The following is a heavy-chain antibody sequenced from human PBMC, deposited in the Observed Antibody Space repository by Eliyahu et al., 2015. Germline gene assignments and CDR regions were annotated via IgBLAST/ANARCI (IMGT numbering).Heavy chain of an antibody. Sequence: EVQLVESGGGLVKPGGSLRXSCAAXGFTFSSYSMTWVRQAPGKGLEWVSSISSSSSYIYYADSVKGRFTISRDNAKNSLYLQMNSLRAEDTAVYYCARVVAVAGTVYWGQGTLVTVSS. V-gene: IGHV3-21*01. J-gene: IGHJ4*02. CDR2: ISSSSSYI. CDR1: GFTFSSYS. D-gene: IGHD6-19*01. CDR3: ARVVAVAGTVY.